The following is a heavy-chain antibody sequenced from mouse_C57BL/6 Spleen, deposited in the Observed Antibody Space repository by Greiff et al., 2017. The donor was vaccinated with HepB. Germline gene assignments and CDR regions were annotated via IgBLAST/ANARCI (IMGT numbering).Heavy chain of an antibody. CDR1: GYTFTDYY. D-gene: IGHD1-1*02. CDR2: INPYNGGT. V-gene: IGHV1-19*01. Sequence: VQLKESGPVLVKPGASVKMSCKASGYTFTDYYMNWVKQSHGKSLEWIGVINPYNGGTSYNQKFKGKATLTVDKSSSTAYMELNSLTSEDSAVYYCATEGGNYFDYWGQGTTLTVSS. J-gene: IGHJ2*01. CDR3: ATEGGNYFDY.